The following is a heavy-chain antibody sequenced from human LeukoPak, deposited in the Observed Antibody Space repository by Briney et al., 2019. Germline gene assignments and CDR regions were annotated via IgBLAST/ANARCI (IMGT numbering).Heavy chain of an antibody. CDR3: ARRVQMVSAPHGGNWLDP. CDR2: IYYSGII. CDR1: GDSITNYY. J-gene: IGHJ5*02. V-gene: IGHV4-59*08. D-gene: IGHD2-8*01. Sequence: SETLSLTCTVSGDSITNYYWNWIRQPPGKGLEWIAYIYYSGIINYNPSLKSRVTISVDTSKNQFSLKLSSVTAADTAVYYCARRVQMVSAPHGGNWLDPWRQGTLVTVSS.